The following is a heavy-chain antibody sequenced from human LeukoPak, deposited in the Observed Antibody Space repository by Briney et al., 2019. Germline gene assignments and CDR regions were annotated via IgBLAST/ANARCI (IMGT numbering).Heavy chain of an antibody. CDR3: AKDHLPGIVVADRDY. D-gene: IGHD6-19*01. CDR1: GFTFDDYA. Sequence: GGSLRLSCAASGFTFDDYAMHWVRQAPGKGLEWVSAISGSGGTTYYADSVKGRFTISRDNSKSTLYLQINSLRAEDTAVYYCAKDHLPGIVVADRDYWGQGTLVTVSS. J-gene: IGHJ4*02. V-gene: IGHV3-23*01. CDR2: ISGSGGTT.